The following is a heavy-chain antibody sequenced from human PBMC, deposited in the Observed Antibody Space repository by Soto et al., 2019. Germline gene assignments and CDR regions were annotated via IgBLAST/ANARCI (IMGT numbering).Heavy chain of an antibody. CDR1: GESFNDYF. V-gene: IGHV4-34*02. J-gene: IGHJ6*02. CDR3: ARRKDSSRYFYGMDV. Sequence: QVALQQWGAGLLMPSQTLSLTCAVYGESFNDYFWTWIRQSPGGGLEWLAEVHHTGTSYYNPSLKSRLAVSVDTSRNQFSLNLTSLTAADTATYYCARRKDSSRYFYGMDVWGQGTTVVVSS. D-gene: IGHD6-13*01. CDR2: VHHTGTS.